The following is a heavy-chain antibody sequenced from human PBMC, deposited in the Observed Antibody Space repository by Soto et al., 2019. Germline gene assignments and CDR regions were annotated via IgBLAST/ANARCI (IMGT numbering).Heavy chain of an antibody. D-gene: IGHD1-7*01. J-gene: IGHJ2*01. V-gene: IGHV4-30-2*01. CDR2: IYNSGST. Sequence: PGKGLEWIGYIYNSGSTYYNPSLKSRVTISVDRSKNQFSLKLSFVIPAEKAMCYCVTVPTSLLHRTSDL. CDR3: VTVPTSLLHRTSDL.